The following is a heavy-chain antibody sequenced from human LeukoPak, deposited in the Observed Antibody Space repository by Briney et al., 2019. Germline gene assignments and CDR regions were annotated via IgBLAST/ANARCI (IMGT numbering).Heavy chain of an antibody. CDR1: GFTFSSYA. D-gene: IGHD1-26*01. J-gene: IGHJ4*02. CDR2: ISSCSSYI. CDR3: ARDYSGSYPIDY. Sequence: GGSLRLSCAASGFTFSSYAMSWVRQAPGKGLEWVSSISSCSSYIYYADSVKGRFTISRDNAKNSLYLQMNSLRAEDTAVYYCARDYSGSYPIDYWGQGTLVTVSS. V-gene: IGHV3-21*01.